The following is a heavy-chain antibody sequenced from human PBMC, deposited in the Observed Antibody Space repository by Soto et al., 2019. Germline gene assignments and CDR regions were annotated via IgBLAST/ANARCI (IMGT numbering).Heavy chain of an antibody. D-gene: IGHD3-3*01. V-gene: IGHV3-15*01. CDR3: TTDDFTVEGPTNDY. Sequence: GGSLRLSCAASGFTFSNAWMSWVRQAPGKGLEWVGRIKSKTDGGTTDYAAPVKGRFTISRDDSKNTLYLQMNSLKTEDTAVYYCTTDDFTVEGPTNDYWGQGTLVTVSS. CDR2: IKSKTDGGTT. CDR1: GFTFSNAW. J-gene: IGHJ4*02.